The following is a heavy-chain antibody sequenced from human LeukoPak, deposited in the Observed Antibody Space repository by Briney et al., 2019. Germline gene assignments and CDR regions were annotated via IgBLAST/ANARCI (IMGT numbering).Heavy chain of an antibody. CDR2: MYYSGST. V-gene: IGHV4-59*01. CDR3: ARLVYDSSGYYSYFDY. J-gene: IGHJ4*02. CDR1: GGPTRSYY. Sequence: PSETLSLTCSVSGGPTRSYYWSWLRQPPGKGLEWLGHMYYSGSTNYNPSLKSRVTISVDTSKNQFSLKLSSVTAADTAVYYCARLVYDSSGYYSYFDYWGQGTLVTVSS. D-gene: IGHD3-22*01.